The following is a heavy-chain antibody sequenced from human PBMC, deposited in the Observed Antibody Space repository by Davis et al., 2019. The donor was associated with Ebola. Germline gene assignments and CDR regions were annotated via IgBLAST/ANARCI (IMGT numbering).Heavy chain of an antibody. Sequence: PGGSLRLSCAASGFTFSSYGMHWVRQAPGKGLEWVAVISYDGSNKYYADSVKGRFTISRDNSKNTLYLQMNSLRVEDTAVYYCASRMTTALSWGQGTTVTVSS. CDR2: ISYDGSNK. V-gene: IGHV3-30*03. D-gene: IGHD4-11*01. CDR1: GFTFSSYG. J-gene: IGHJ6*02. CDR3: ASRMTTALS.